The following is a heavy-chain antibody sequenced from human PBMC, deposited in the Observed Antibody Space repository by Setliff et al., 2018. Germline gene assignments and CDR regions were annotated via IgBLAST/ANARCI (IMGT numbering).Heavy chain of an antibody. V-gene: IGHV7-4-1*02. CDR1: GYSFSTYA. CDR2: INTNTGNP. J-gene: IGHJ6*03. D-gene: IGHD3-16*02. CDR3: ARASRFATIVWKGDYYMDV. Sequence: ASVKVSCKASGYSFSTYAMSWIRQAPGQGLEWMGWINTNTGNPSYAQGFTGRFVFSLDTSVSTAYLQISSLKPEDTAMYYCARASRFATIVWKGDYYMDVWDKGTTVTAP.